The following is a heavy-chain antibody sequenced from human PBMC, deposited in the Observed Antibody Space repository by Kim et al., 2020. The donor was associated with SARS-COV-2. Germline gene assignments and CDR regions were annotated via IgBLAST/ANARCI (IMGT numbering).Heavy chain of an antibody. V-gene: IGHV3-9*01. J-gene: IGHJ6*02. D-gene: IGHD6-19*01. Sequence: GGSLRLSCAASGFTFDDYAMHWVRQAPGKGLEWVSGISWNSGSIGYADSVKGRFTISRDNAKNSLYLQMNSLRAEDTALYYCAKDRGRSSGQTQRRYYYYYGIDVWGQGTTVTVSS. CDR1: GFTFDDYA. CDR2: ISWNSGSI. CDR3: AKDRGRSSGQTQRRYYYYYGIDV.